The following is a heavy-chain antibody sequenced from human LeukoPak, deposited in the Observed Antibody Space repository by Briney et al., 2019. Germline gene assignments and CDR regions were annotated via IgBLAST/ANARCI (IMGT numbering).Heavy chain of an antibody. CDR2: LSGSGGNT. Sequence: GGSLRLSCVASGFTFSNYAMSWVRQAPGKGLEWVSALSGSGGNTYYADSVKGRFTISRDNPKNTLYLQMNSLRAEDTAVYYCAKHSGRAEQPRGYFDYWGQGTLVTVSS. V-gene: IGHV3-23*01. D-gene: IGHD1-14*01. CDR3: AKHSGRAEQPRGYFDY. CDR1: GFTFSNYA. J-gene: IGHJ4*02.